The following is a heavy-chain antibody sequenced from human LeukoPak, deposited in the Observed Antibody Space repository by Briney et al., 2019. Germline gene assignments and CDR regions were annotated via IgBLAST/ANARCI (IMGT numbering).Heavy chain of an antibody. D-gene: IGHD3-16*02. V-gene: IGHV3-49*04. Sequence: PGGSLRLSCTASGFTFGDYAKSWVRQAPGKGLEWVGFIRSKAYGGTTEYAASVKGRFTISRDDSKSIAYLQMNSLKTEDTAVYYCTRDPYYVCGSYRSDYWGQGTLVTVSS. CDR3: TRDPYYVCGSYRSDY. CDR2: IRSKAYGGTT. CDR1: GFTFGDYA. J-gene: IGHJ4*02.